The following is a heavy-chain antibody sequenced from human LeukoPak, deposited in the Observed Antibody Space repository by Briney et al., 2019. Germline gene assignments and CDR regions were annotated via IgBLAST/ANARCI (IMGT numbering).Heavy chain of an antibody. J-gene: IGHJ3*02. D-gene: IGHD6-19*01. V-gene: IGHV3-20*04. CDR1: GFTFSNYG. Sequence: GGSLRLSCAASGFTFSNYGMSWVRQAPGKGLEWVSGINWNGGSTGYADSVKGRFTISRDNAKNSLYVQMNSLRAEDTALYYCARDPSIAVAGGDAFDIWGQGTMVTVSS. CDR2: INWNGGST. CDR3: ARDPSIAVAGGDAFDI.